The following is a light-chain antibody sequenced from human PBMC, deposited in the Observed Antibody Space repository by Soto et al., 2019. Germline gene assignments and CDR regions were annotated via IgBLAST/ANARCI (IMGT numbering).Light chain of an antibody. CDR1: SSDVGGYNY. J-gene: IGLJ1*01. CDR3: SSYTSSSTLYV. CDR2: EVS. V-gene: IGLV2-14*01. Sequence: QSALTQPASVSGSPGQSITISCTGTSSDVGGYNYVSWYQQHPGKAPKLMIYEVSNRPSGVSNRFSGSKSGNTASLTISGLHAEHEADYYCSSYTSSSTLYVFGTGTKVTVL.